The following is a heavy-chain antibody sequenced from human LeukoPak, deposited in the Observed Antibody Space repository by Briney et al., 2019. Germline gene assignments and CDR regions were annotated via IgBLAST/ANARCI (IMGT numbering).Heavy chain of an antibody. CDR3: ASASGSYPTDAFDI. V-gene: IGHV3-21*01. CDR1: GFTFSSYS. Sequence: PGGSLRLSCAASGFTFSSYSMNWVRQAPGKGLEWVSSISSSSSYIYYADSVKGRFTISRDNAKNSLYLQMNSLRAEDTAVYYCASASGSYPTDAFDIWGQGTMVTVSS. CDR2: ISSSSSYI. D-gene: IGHD1-26*01. J-gene: IGHJ3*02.